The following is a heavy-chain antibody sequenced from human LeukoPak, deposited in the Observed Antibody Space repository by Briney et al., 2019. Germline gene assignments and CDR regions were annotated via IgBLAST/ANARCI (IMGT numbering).Heavy chain of an antibody. J-gene: IGHJ4*02. CDR2: IYTSEST. V-gene: IGHV4-4*07. Sequence: SATLCLTCTVSGGSISSYYWCWIRQPAGGGVELIGRIYTSESTNYNPSLKSRVTMSVETSKHQFSLKLSSVTAADTAVYYCASTLYSYGTDYFDYWGQGTLVTVSS. CDR3: ASTLYSYGTDYFDY. CDR1: GGSISSYY. D-gene: IGHD5-18*01.